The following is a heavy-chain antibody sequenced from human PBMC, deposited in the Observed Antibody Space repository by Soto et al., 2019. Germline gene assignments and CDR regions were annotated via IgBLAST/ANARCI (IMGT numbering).Heavy chain of an antibody. CDR3: AREEVPQWFSKGYYGMDV. CDR1: GGSFNGYY. Sequence: SETLSLTCAVDGGSFNGYYWTWIRQTPGKGLEWIGEINHGGGTNYNPTLKSRVTILIDTSKNQFSLKLNSVTAADTAVYYCAREEVPQWFSKGYYGMDVWGQGTTVTVSS. CDR2: INHGGGT. D-gene: IGHD6-13*01. V-gene: IGHV4-34*01. J-gene: IGHJ6*02.